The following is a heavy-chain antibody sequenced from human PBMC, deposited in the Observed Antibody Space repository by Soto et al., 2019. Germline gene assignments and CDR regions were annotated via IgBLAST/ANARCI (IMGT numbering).Heavy chain of an antibody. J-gene: IGHJ4*02. CDR3: ARSVDLDY. CDR1: GFTFSDFY. V-gene: IGHV3-11*06. D-gene: IGHD2-15*01. CDR2: ISLSRGYT. Sequence: GGSLRLSCVASGFTFSDFYMSWIRQAPGEGLEWVSYISLSRGYTKYADSVKGRFTISRDNAKNSLYLQMSSLRAEDTAVYYCARSVDLDYWGQGTLVTVSS.